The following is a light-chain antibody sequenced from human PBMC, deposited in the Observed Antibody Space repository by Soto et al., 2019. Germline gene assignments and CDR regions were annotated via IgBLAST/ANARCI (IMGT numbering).Light chain of an antibody. CDR3: QQYNSYSGLT. J-gene: IGKJ4*01. V-gene: IGKV1-5*03. CDR2: TAA. Sequence: DIQMTQSPSTLSASVGDRVTITCRASQSISSWLAWYQQKPGKAPKLLIHTAATLDSGVPSRFSGSGSGTKFTLTISSLQPDDFATYYCQQYNSYSGLTFGGGTKVEIK. CDR1: QSISSW.